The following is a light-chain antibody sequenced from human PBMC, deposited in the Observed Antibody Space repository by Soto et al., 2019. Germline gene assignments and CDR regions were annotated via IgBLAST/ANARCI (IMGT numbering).Light chain of an antibody. CDR1: SSDVGGYNY. V-gene: IGLV2-8*01. Sequence: QSVLTQPPSASGSPGQSVTISWTGTSSDVGGYNYVSWYQQHPGKAPKLMIYEVSKRPSGVPDRFSGSKSGNTASLTVSGLQAEDEADYYCSSYAGSNNLGVFGTGTKLTVL. CDR2: EVS. CDR3: SSYAGSNNLGV. J-gene: IGLJ1*01.